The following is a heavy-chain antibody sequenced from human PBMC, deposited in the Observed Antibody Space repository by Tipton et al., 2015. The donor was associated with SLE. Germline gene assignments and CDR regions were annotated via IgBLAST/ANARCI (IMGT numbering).Heavy chain of an antibody. CDR3: AQLEGDGYDHYYFHY. Sequence: TLSLTCTVSGGSISSGSYYWSWIRQPPGKGLEWIGVIYYSGSANYNPSLKSRVTISMDTSKNQFSLEVSSVTAADTAVYYCAQLEGDGYDHYYFHYWGQGTLVTVSS. CDR1: GGSISSGSYY. D-gene: IGHD5-24*01. J-gene: IGHJ4*02. V-gene: IGHV4-61*01. CDR2: IYYSGSA.